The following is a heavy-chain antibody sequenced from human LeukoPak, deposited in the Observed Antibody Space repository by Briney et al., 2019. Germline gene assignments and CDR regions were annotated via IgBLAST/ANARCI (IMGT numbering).Heavy chain of an antibody. CDR3: ARVGGRYSPLGY. V-gene: IGHV3-7*01. CDR2: IKQDGSEK. D-gene: IGHD3-16*02. J-gene: IGHJ4*02. CDR1: GFTFSSYW. Sequence: GGSLRLSCAASGFTFSSYWMSWVRQAPGKGLEWVANIKQDGSEKYYVDSVKGRFTISRENDKNSLFLQMTSLRAEDTAVYYCARVGGRYSPLGYWGQGTLVTVSS.